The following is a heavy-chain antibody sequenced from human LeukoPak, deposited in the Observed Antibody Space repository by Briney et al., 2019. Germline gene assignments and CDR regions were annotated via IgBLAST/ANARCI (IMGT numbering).Heavy chain of an antibody. Sequence: RGSLRLSCEASGFTFSSYAMSWVRQAPRKGLEWVSSISASGGTTYYADSVKGRFTISRDNSKNTLYLQMLSLRAEDSAIYYCAKDPREYCSSTSCPNWFDPWGQGTLVTVSS. CDR1: GFTFSSYA. D-gene: IGHD2-2*01. CDR3: AKDPREYCSSTSCPNWFDP. CDR2: ISASGGTT. V-gene: IGHV3-23*01. J-gene: IGHJ5*02.